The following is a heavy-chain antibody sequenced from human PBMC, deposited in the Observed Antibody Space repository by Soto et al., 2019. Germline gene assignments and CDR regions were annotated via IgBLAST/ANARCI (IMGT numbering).Heavy chain of an antibody. CDR2: INHLGSI. J-gene: IGHJ6*03. V-gene: IGHV4-34*01. Sequence: SETLSLTCTLSGGSISNYYWSWHRQPPGMALEWIGEINHLGSINYNPSLKSRVTMSVDTSKNQFSPTLNSVTAADTATYYCARGGISHWAYFYYMDVWDRGTTVTVSS. CDR1: GGSISNYY. D-gene: IGHD2-21*01. CDR3: ARGGISHWAYFYYMDV.